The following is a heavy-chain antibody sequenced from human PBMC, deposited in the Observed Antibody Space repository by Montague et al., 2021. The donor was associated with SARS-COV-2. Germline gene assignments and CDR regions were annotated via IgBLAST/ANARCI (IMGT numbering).Heavy chain of an antibody. Sequence: SLRLSCAASGFTFNKYGVHWVRQAPGKGLEWMAIISHDEVLTYYADSVKGRFTISRDNSKNTLYLQMNSLRPEDTAVYYCAKRAADEDYDGRGPIGDWGQGTLVTVSS. CDR1: GFTFNKYG. D-gene: IGHD3-3*01. CDR3: AKRAADEDYDGRGPIGD. CDR2: ISHDEVLT. J-gene: IGHJ4*02. V-gene: IGHV3-30*18.